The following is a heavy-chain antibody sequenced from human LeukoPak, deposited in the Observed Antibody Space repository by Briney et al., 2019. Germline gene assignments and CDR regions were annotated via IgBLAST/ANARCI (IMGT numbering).Heavy chain of an antibody. V-gene: IGHV4-34*01. Sequence: PGGSLRLSCAASGFTFSSYGMHWVRQAPGKGLEWIGEINHSGSTNYNPSLKSRVTISVDTSKNQFSLKLSSVTAADTAVYYCARGVTNSSGWYYYFDYWGQGTLVTVSS. CDR1: GFTFSSYG. D-gene: IGHD6-19*01. CDR2: INHSGST. J-gene: IGHJ4*02. CDR3: ARGVTNSSGWYYYFDY.